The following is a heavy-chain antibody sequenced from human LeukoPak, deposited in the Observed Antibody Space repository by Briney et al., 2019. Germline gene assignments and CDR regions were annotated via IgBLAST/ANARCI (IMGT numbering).Heavy chain of an antibody. Sequence: ASVKVSCKTSGYTFTSFDITWVRQARGQGLEWMGWMNPNNDNTGYARKFQGRVTMTRNTSISTAYMELTSLRSEDTAVYYCAKRGHSYGDFDYWGQGTLVTVSS. V-gene: IGHV1-8*01. CDR3: AKRGHSYGDFDY. D-gene: IGHD5-18*01. CDR2: MNPNNDNT. CDR1: GYTFTSFD. J-gene: IGHJ4*02.